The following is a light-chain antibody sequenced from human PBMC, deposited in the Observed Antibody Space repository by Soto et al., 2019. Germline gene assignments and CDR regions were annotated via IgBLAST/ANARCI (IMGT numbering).Light chain of an antibody. CDR1: SSDVGGYNY. CDR3: SSYTSSNTYV. V-gene: IGLV2-14*01. J-gene: IGLJ1*01. Sequence: QSVLTQPASVSGSPGQSITISCTGSSSDVGGYNYVSWYQQYPGKAPKLMIYEVNNRPSGVSSRFSGSKSDNTASLTISGLQAEDEADYYCSSYTSSNTYVFGTGTKLTVL. CDR2: EVN.